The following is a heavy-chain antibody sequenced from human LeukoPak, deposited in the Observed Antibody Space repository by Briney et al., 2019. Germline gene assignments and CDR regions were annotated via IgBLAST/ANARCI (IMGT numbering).Heavy chain of an antibody. J-gene: IGHJ4*02. CDR2: INPSGGST. D-gene: IGHD1-14*01. Sequence: GASVKVSCKASGYTFTNYSLHCVRQAPGQGLEWMGIINPSGGSTTYAQKFQGRVTMTRDTSTSTVYMELSSLRSEDTAVYYCARDRPPNHFDYWGQGTLVIISS. CDR3: ARDRPPNHFDY. CDR1: GYTFTNYS. V-gene: IGHV1-46*01.